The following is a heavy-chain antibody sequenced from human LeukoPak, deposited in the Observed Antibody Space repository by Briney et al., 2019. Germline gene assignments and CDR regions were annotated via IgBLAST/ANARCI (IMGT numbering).Heavy chain of an antibody. CDR3: ARDETKPAAGLEY. D-gene: IGHD6-13*01. V-gene: IGHV4-61*01. CDR2: VYYSGTT. J-gene: IGHJ4*02. Sequence: PSETLSLTCTVSGASVSSGSYYWTWIRQPPGKGLEWIGYVYYSGTTNYNPSLKGRVTISIDLSKNQFSLKLSSVTAADTAIYYCARDETKPAAGLEYWGQGALVTVSS. CDR1: GASVSSGSYY.